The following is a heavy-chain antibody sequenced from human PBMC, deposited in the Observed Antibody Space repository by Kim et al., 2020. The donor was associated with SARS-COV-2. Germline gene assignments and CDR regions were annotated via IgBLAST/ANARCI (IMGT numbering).Heavy chain of an antibody. D-gene: IGHD2-15*01. Sequence: ASVKVSCKVSGYTLTELSMHWVRQAPGKGLEWMGGFDPEDGETIYAQKFQGRVTMTEDTSTDTAYMELSSLRSEDTAVYYCATNSVVTPHYYYYGMDVWGQGTTVTVSS. CDR2: FDPEDGET. J-gene: IGHJ6*02. V-gene: IGHV1-24*01. CDR1: GYTLTELS. CDR3: ATNSVVTPHYYYYGMDV.